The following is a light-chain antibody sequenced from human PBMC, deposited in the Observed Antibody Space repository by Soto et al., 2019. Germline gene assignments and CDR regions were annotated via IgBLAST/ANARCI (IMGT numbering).Light chain of an antibody. CDR2: GAS. V-gene: IGKV3-20*01. CDR3: QQYGSSYT. CDR1: QSVSSNH. Sequence: EIVLTQSPGSLSLSPRERATLSCRASQSVSSNHLAWYQQKPGQAPRLLIYGASRRATGIPDRFSGSGSGTEFTLTISRLEPEDFAVYYCQQYGSSYTFGQGTKVDIK. J-gene: IGKJ2*01.